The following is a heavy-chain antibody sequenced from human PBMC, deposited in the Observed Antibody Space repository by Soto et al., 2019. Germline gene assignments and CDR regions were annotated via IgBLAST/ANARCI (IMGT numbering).Heavy chain of an antibody. V-gene: IGHV4-59*01. CDR1: GGSISSYY. D-gene: IGHD6-19*01. Sequence: PSETLSLTCTVSGGSISSYYWNWIRQPPGKGLEWIGYIYYSGSTNYNPSLKSRVTISVDTSKNQFSLKLSSVTAADTAVYYWARDIAVAGLAFDIWGQGTMVTVSS. J-gene: IGHJ3*02. CDR2: IYYSGST. CDR3: ARDIAVAGLAFDI.